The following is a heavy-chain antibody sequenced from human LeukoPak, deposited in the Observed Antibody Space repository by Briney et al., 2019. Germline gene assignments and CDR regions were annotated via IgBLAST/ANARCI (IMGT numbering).Heavy chain of an antibody. CDR3: ARDAHSSFLPGPYYYYYMDV. CDR2: IIPIFGTA. J-gene: IGHJ6*03. Sequence: ASVKVSRKASGGTFSSYAISWVRQAPGQGLEWMGGIIPIFGTANYAQKFQGRVTITTDESTSTAYMELSSLRSEDTAVYYCARDAHSSFLPGPYYYYYMDVWGKGTTVTVSS. D-gene: IGHD6-6*01. CDR1: GGTFSSYA. V-gene: IGHV1-69*05.